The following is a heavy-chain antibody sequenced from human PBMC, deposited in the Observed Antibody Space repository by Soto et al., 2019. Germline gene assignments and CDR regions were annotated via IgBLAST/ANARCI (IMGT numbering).Heavy chain of an antibody. CDR2: FIPILGLA. V-gene: IGHV1-69*02. J-gene: IGHJ4*02. CDR3: ARPSSHTATTGTFNY. Sequence: QVQLVQSGAEVKKPGSSVIVSCKASGGSFNSHSINWVRQAPGQGLQWVGRFIPILGLANYAQSFQGRVTITADKSTSTAHMELSSLGSDDTAVYYCARPSSHTATTGTFNYWGQGTPVTVSS. D-gene: IGHD1-1*01. CDR1: GGSFNSHS.